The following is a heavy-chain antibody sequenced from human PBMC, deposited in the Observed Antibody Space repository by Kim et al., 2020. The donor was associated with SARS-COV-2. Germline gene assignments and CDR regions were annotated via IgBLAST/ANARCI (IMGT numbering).Heavy chain of an antibody. CDR2: ISEDSDYI. V-gene: IGHV3-21*01. D-gene: IGHD2-15*01. J-gene: IGHJ4*02. CDR3: ARDSLPTSYCSGSSCYSY. CDR1: GFTFSRYT. Sequence: GGSLRLSCAASGFTFSRYTMHWVRQAPGKGLEWVSSISEDSDYIYYADSVKGRFTISRDNAGNSLFLQMNSLGAEDTAVYYCARDSLPTSYCSGSSCYSYWGPGTLVTVSS.